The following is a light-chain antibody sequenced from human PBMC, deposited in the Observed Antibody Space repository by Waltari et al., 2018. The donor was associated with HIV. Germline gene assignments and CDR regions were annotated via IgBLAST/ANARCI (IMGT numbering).Light chain of an antibody. Sequence: SYELTQPPSVSVSPGQTASIICSGDKLGPKYACWYQQKSGRSPLLIVYQDTKRPSGIPDRFSGSNSGNTATLTISGTQAMDEADYYCQAWANTTVLFGGGTKLTVL. CDR1: KLGPKY. J-gene: IGLJ2*01. CDR2: QDT. V-gene: IGLV3-1*01. CDR3: QAWANTTVL.